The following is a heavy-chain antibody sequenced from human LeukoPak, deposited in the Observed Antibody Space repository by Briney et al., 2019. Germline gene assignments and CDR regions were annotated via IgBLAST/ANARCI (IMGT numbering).Heavy chain of an antibody. Sequence: ASVKVSCKASGYTFTSYGISWVRQAPGQGLEWMGWISAYNGNTNYAQKLQGRVTMTTDASTSTAYMELRSLRSDDTAVYYCARARLRGYSYGYNYWGQGTLVTVSS. J-gene: IGHJ4*02. V-gene: IGHV1-18*01. CDR3: ARARLRGYSYGYNY. D-gene: IGHD5-18*01. CDR2: ISAYNGNT. CDR1: GYTFTSYG.